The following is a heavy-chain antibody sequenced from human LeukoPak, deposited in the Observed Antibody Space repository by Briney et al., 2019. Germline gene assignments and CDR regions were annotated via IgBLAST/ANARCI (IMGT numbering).Heavy chain of an antibody. Sequence: PGGSLRLSCAASGFTFSSYWMNWARQAPGKGLEWVASINHNGNVNYYVDSVKGRFTISRDNSKNTLYLQMNSLRAEDTAVYYCARDAYGDYSFDYWGQGTLVTVSS. V-gene: IGHV3-7*01. J-gene: IGHJ4*02. CDR2: INHNGNVN. CDR3: ARDAYGDYSFDY. CDR1: GFTFSSYW. D-gene: IGHD4-17*01.